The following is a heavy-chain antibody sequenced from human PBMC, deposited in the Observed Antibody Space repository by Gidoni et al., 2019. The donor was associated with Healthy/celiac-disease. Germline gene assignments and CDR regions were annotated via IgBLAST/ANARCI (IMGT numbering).Heavy chain of an antibody. V-gene: IGHV3-23*01. D-gene: IGHD5-12*01. Sequence: EVQLLESGGGLVQPGGSLRLSCAASGFPFSSYAMSWVRQAPGKGLEWVSAISGSGGSTYYADSVKGRFTISRDNSKNTLYLQMNSLRAEDTAVYYCAKSIVATITVDYFDYWGQGTLVTVSS. CDR2: ISGSGGST. CDR3: AKSIVATITVDYFDY. CDR1: GFPFSSYA. J-gene: IGHJ4*02.